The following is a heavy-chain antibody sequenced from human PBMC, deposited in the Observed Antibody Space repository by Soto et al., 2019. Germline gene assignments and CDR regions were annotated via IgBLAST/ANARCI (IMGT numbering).Heavy chain of an antibody. V-gene: IGHV4-31*03. CDR3: VSTDYTGSSGPFDY. CDR2: IYYGGTT. D-gene: IGHD3-22*01. J-gene: IGHJ4*02. CDR1: GDSISSGGYY. Sequence: QVQLQESGPGLVKPSQTLSLTCTVSGDSISSGGYYWSWIRQHPGKGLEWIGYIYYGGTTYYNPSLESRVTITAATSENQFTLRVNSVTVADTAVYYCVSTDYTGSSGPFDYWGQGTLVTVSS.